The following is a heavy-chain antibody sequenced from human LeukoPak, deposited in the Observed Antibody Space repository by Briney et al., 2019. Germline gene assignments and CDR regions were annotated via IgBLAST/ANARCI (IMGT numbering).Heavy chain of an antibody. V-gene: IGHV4-34*01. CDR3: ARVRGYSYGYYPY. D-gene: IGHD5-18*01. CDR1: GGSFSGYY. Sequence: SETLSLTCAVYGGSFSGYYWSWIRQPPGKGLEWIGEINHSGSTNYNPSLKSRVTISVDTSKNRFSLKLSSVTAADTAVYYCARVRGYSYGYYPYWGQGTLVTVSS. CDR2: INHSGST. J-gene: IGHJ4*02.